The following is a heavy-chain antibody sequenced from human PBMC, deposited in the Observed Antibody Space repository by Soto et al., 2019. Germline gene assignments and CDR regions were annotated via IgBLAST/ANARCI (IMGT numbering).Heavy chain of an antibody. D-gene: IGHD6-19*01. CDR3: TTDHHSRVAGTHFDY. Sequence: GGSLRLSCAASGFTFSNAWMNWVRQAPGKGLEWVGRIKSKTDGGTTDYAAPVKGRFTISRDDSKNTLYLQMNSLKTEDTAVYYCTTDHHSRVAGTHFDYWGQGTLVTVSS. CDR2: IKSKTDGGTT. V-gene: IGHV3-15*07. CDR1: GFTFSNAW. J-gene: IGHJ4*02.